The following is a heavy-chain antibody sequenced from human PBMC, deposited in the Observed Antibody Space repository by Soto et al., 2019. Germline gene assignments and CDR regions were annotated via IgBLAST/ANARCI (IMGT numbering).Heavy chain of an antibody. V-gene: IGHV3-23*01. Sequence: ELQLLESGGDLVRPGGSLRLSCAASGFTFSRYAMSWVRQAPGKGLEWVSVIGGSGTSTYYADSVKGRFTISRDNSKNTVYLQMNSLRAEDSAIYYCAKDRNYYDSSGPRVYFDYWGQGTLVTVSS. CDR2: IGGSGTST. J-gene: IGHJ4*02. CDR3: AKDRNYYDSSGPRVYFDY. CDR1: GFTFSRYA. D-gene: IGHD3-22*01.